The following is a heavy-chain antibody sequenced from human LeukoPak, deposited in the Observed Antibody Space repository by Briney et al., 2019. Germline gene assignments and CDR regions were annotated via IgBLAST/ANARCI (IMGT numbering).Heavy chain of an antibody. J-gene: IGHJ3*02. Sequence: SGGSLRLSCAASGLTVSSNYMSWVRQAPGKGLEWVSVIYSGGIYNDGTTNYGDSVKGRFTISRDNSKNTLYLQMNSLRAEDTAVYYCARRELLGHSYGLRTFNIWGQGTTVTVSS. CDR1: GLTVSSNY. V-gene: IGHV3-66*04. CDR2: IYSGGIYNDGTT. D-gene: IGHD5-18*01. CDR3: ARRELLGHSYGLRTFNI.